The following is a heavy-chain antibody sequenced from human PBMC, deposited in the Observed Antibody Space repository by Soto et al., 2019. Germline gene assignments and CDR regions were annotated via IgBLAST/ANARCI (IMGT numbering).Heavy chain of an antibody. CDR1: GYTFTRYD. Sequence: QVQLVQSGSEVKKPGASVKVSCKTSGYTFTRYDIYWVRQATGQGLEWMGWMNPNNGNTGYAQKFQGRVTMTRNPSVSTAYMELSSLRSEDTAVYYCATYADILDEPPYYFDFWGQGTLVTVSS. D-gene: IGHD4-17*01. V-gene: IGHV1-8*01. J-gene: IGHJ4*02. CDR2: MNPNNGNT. CDR3: ATYADILDEPPYYFDF.